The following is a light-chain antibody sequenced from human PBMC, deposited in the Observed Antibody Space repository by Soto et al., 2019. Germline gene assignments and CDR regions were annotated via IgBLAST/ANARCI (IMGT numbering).Light chain of an antibody. J-gene: IGLJ2*01. CDR3: CSYAGSSTLR. V-gene: IGLV2-23*01. CDR2: EGS. CDR1: SSDVGSYNF. Sequence: QSALTQPASVSGSPGQSITISCTGTSSDVGSYNFVSWYQQYPGKAPKLMIYEGSKRPSGVSNRFSGSKSGNTASLTISGLQAEDEADYYCCSYAGSSTLRFGGGTKVTVL.